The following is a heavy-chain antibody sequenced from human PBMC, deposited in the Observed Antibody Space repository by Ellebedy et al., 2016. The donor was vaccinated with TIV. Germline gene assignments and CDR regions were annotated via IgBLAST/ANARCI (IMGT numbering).Heavy chain of an antibody. Sequence: AASVKVSCKASGYTFTGYYMHWVRQAPGQGLEWMGWINPNSGGTNYAQKFQGRVTMTRDTSISTAYMELSRLRSDDTAVYYCARDPPGATGDWYFDLWGRGTLVTVSS. D-gene: IGHD1-26*01. CDR1: GYTFTGYY. CDR2: INPNSGGT. CDR3: ARDPPGATGDWYFDL. J-gene: IGHJ2*01. V-gene: IGHV1-2*02.